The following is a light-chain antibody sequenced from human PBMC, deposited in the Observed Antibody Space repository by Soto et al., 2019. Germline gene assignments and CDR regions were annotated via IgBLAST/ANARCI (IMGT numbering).Light chain of an antibody. J-gene: IGKJ2*01. CDR3: QQCYNTPPLSS. V-gene: IGKV4-1*01. CDR2: WAS. CDR1: QSVLYSSINKNY. Sequence: DIVMTQSPDSLAVSLGERATINCKSSQSVLYSSINKNYLAWYQQKPGQPPKPLIYWASTRESGVPDRFSGSGSGTDFTLTISSLQAEDVAVYYCQQCYNTPPLSSFGQGTKLEIK.